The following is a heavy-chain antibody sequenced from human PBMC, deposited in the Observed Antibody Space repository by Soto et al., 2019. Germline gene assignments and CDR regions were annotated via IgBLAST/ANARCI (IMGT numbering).Heavy chain of an antibody. V-gene: IGHV3-23*01. CDR1: GFALSNHA. J-gene: IGHJ4*02. D-gene: IGHD4-17*01. CDR2: ISGSDGST. CDR3: ASPPRATVTDNIFDF. Sequence: GGSLRLSCTASGFALSNHAMSWVRQAPGKGLEWVSVISGSDGSTYYADSVGGRFTISRDNSKNTLYLQMSSLRAEDTAVYYCASPPRATVTDNIFDFWGPGTLVTVSS.